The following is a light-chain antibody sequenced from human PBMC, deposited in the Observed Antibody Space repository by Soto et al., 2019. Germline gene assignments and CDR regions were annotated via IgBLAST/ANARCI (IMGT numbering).Light chain of an antibody. V-gene: IGLV1-44*01. J-gene: IGLJ1*01. Sequence: QSVLTQPPSTSGTPGQRVTISCSGSSSNIGSNTVNWYQHLPGTAPKLLIYSNNQRPSGVPERFSGSKSGTSASLAVSGLQSEDEADYYCAAWDDSLSGYVFGTGTKVTV. CDR2: SNN. CDR1: SSNIGSNT. CDR3: AAWDDSLSGYV.